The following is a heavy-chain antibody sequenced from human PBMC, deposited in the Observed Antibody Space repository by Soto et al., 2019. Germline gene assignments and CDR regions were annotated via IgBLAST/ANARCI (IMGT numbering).Heavy chain of an antibody. CDR1: GGFFSGYD. J-gene: IGHJ5*02. V-gene: IGHV4-34*01. CDR2: INHSGST. Sequence: SETLSLTCAVYGGFFSGYDWSWSRQPPGKGLEWIGEINHSGSTNYNPSLKSRVTISVDTSKNQFSLKLSSVTAADTAVYYCARAVIKTTVTTDTWFDPWGQGTLVTVSS. CDR3: ARAVIKTTVTTDTWFDP. D-gene: IGHD4-17*01.